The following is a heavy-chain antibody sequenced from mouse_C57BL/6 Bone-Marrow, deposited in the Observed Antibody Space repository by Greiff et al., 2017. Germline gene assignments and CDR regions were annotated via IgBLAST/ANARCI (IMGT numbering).Heavy chain of an antibody. J-gene: IGHJ2*01. CDR3: ARRSLDYRYYCDY. D-gene: IGHD2-14*01. CDR1: GYTFTSYW. V-gene: IGHV1-69*01. Sequence: QVQLQQPGAELVMPGASVKLSCKASGYTFTSYWMHWVKQRPGQGLEWIGEIDPSDSYTNYNQKFKGKSTLTVDKSSSSAYMQLSSLTSEDSAVYYCARRSLDYRYYCDYWGQGTTLTVSS. CDR2: IDPSDSYT.